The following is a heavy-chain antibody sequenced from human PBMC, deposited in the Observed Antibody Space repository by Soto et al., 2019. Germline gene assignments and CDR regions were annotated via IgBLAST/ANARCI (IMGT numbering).Heavy chain of an antibody. D-gene: IGHD3-3*01. Sequence: EVQLLESGGGLVQPGGSLRLSCAASGFTFSSYVMSWVRQAPGKGLEWVSAISGSGGSTYYADSVKGRFTISRDNSKNTLYLQMNSLRAEDTAVYYCAKIGDTIFGVVIIWSAFDIWGQGTMVTVSS. CDR3: AKIGDTIFGVVIIWSAFDI. J-gene: IGHJ3*02. CDR2: ISGSGGST. CDR1: GFTFSSYV. V-gene: IGHV3-23*01.